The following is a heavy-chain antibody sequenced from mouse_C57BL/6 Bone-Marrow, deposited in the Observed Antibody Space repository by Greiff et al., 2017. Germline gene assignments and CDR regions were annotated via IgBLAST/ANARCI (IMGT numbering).Heavy chain of an antibody. Sequence: EVHLVESEGGLVQPGSSLKLSCTASGFTFSDYYMAWVRQVPEKGLEWVANFNNDGSSTYSLDSLKSSFIMSGENAKNILYLQRSRRKSEDTATYYCARERGLRGGYYCDYGGKGTTLTVSA. V-gene: IGHV5-16*01. D-gene: IGHD2-4*01. J-gene: IGHJ2*01. CDR3: ARERGLRGGYYCDY. CDR1: GFTFSDYY. CDR2: FNNDGSST.